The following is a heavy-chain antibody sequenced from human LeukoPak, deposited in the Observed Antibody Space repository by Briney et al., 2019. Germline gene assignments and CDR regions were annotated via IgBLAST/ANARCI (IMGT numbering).Heavy chain of an antibody. CDR1: RYIFTSYY. D-gene: IGHD5-12*01. CDR2: INPNSGGT. CDR3: TRAYTGFEAFDY. Sequence: ASVKVSCKASRYIFTSYYIHWVRQAPGQGLEWMGWINPNSGGTNYAQRFQVRVTMTRDTSISTAYMELSRLRSDDTAVYYCTRAYTGFEAFDYWGQGTLVTVSS. V-gene: IGHV1-2*02. J-gene: IGHJ4*02.